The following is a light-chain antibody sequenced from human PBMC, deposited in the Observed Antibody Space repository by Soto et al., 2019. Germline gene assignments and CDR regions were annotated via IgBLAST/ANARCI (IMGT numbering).Light chain of an antibody. J-gene: IGKJ3*01. CDR3: QQYGSSPGFT. Sequence: EIVVTQSPGTLSLSPGERATLSCRASQSVSSIYLAWYQQKPGQAPRLLIYGASSRATGIPDRFSGSGSGTDFTLTISRLEPEDFAVYYCQQYGSSPGFTFGPGTKVDIK. CDR2: GAS. CDR1: QSVSSIY. V-gene: IGKV3-20*01.